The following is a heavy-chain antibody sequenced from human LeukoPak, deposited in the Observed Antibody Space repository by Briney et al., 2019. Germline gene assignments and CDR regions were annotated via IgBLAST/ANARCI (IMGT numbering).Heavy chain of an antibody. J-gene: IGHJ4*02. CDR3: ARGVGGSYNYFDY. Sequence: SVKVSCKASGGTFSSYAISWVRQAPGQGLEWMGGIIPIFGTANYAQKFQGRVTITADESTSTAYMELSGLRSEDTAVYYCARGVGGSYNYFDYWGQGTLVTVSS. CDR2: IIPIFGTA. D-gene: IGHD1-26*01. CDR1: GGTFSSYA. V-gene: IGHV1-69*13.